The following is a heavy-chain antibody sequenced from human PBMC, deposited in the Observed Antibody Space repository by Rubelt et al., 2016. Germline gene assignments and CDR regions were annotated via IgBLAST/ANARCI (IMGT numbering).Heavy chain of an antibody. Sequence: VQLVESGGGLVKPGGSLRLSCAASGFTFSSYSVNWVRQAPGKGLEWVSIIWHDGSDKYYADTVKGRFTISRDNSKNILHLQMNSLRAEDTAVYYCARDSSGTCDIWGQGTMVTVSS. CDR2: IWHDGSDK. J-gene: IGHJ3*02. D-gene: IGHD6-25*01. CDR3: ARDSSGTCDI. CDR1: GFTFSSYS. V-gene: IGHV3-33*08.